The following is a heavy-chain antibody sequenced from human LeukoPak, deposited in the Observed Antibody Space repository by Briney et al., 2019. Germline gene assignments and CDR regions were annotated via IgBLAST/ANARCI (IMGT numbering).Heavy chain of an antibody. Sequence: GSLRLSCAASGFTFSYYGMHWIRQVPGKGLVWVSRISSDGTNANYADSVKGRFTISRDNAKNTLYLQMNSLRAEDTAVYYCVLLSLTPGWGQGTLVTVSS. J-gene: IGHJ4*02. D-gene: IGHD3-10*01. CDR1: GFTFSYYG. CDR2: ISSDGTNA. V-gene: IGHV3-74*01. CDR3: VLLSLTPG.